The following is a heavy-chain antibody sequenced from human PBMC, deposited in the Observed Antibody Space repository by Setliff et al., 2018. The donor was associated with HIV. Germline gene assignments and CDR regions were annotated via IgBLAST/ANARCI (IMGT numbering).Heavy chain of an antibody. CDR2: ISYTGGT. D-gene: IGHD4-17*01. V-gene: IGHV4-59*08. J-gene: IGHJ4*02. Sequence: SETLSLTCTVSGDSIRNDYWTWIRQSPEKGLEWIAYISYTGGTNYNPSLKSRVTISLDTSKNQFSLKLRYVTAADTAVYYCARGKDYGGTIDYWGQGTLVTVSS. CDR3: ARGKDYGGTIDY. CDR1: GDSIRNDY.